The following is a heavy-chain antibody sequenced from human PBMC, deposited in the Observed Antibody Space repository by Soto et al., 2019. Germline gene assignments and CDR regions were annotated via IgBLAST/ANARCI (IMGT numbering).Heavy chain of an antibody. D-gene: IGHD6-13*01. J-gene: IGHJ3*02. CDR2: IGTAGDT. CDR1: GFTFSSYD. V-gene: IGHV3-13*01. Sequence: GGSLRLSCAASGFTFSSYDMHWVRQATGKGLEWVSAIGTAGDTYYPGSVKGRFTISRENAKNSLYLQMNSLRAGDTAVYYCARGIAAAGGAFDIWGQGTMVTVSS. CDR3: ARGIAAAGGAFDI.